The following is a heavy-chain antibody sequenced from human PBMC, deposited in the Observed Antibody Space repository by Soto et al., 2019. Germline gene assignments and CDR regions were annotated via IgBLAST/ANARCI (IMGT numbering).Heavy chain of an antibody. D-gene: IGHD3-10*01. CDR2: ISYDGSNK. Sequence: ESGGGVVQPGRSLRLSCAASGFTFSSYGMHWVRQAPGKGLEWVAVISYDGSNKYYADSVKGRFTISRDNSKNTLYLQMNSLRAEDTAVYYCAKESQKRSMVRGVIAYWGQGTLVTVSS. CDR3: AKESQKRSMVRGVIAY. CDR1: GFTFSSYG. V-gene: IGHV3-30*18. J-gene: IGHJ4*02.